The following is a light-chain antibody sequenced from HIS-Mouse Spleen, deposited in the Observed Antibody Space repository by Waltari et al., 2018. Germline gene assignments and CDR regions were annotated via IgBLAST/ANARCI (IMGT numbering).Light chain of an antibody. V-gene: IGKV4-1*01. CDR1: QSVLYSSNNKNY. Sequence: DIVMTQSPDSLAVSLGERATINCKSSQSVLYSSNNKNYLPWYQQKPGQPPKLLIYWAYTRESVVRDLYSGSGSGTDLTLHISSLQAEDVAVYYCQQYYSTPTFGQGTKVEIK. CDR2: WAY. CDR3: QQYYSTPT. J-gene: IGKJ1*01.